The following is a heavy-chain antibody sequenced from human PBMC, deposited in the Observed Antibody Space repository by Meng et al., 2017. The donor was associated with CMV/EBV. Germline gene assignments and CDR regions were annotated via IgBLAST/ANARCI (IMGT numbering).Heavy chain of an antibody. J-gene: IGHJ6*02. D-gene: IGHD2/OR15-2a*01. CDR1: GFTFSSYS. CDR3: ARDSLYGGYYYGMDV. CDR2: ISSSSSYI. V-gene: IGHV3-21*01. Sequence: GESLKISCAASGFTFSSYSMNWVRQAPGKGLEWVSSISSSSSYIYYADSVKGRFTISRDNAKNSLYLQINSLRAEDTAVYYCARDSLYGGYYYGMDVWGQGTTVTVSS.